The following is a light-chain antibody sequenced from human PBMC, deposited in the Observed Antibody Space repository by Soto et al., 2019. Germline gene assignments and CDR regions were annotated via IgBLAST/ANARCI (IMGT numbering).Light chain of an antibody. Sequence: EIVLTQSPGTPSLSPGERATLSCRASQSVSSSYLAWYQQKPGQAPRLLIYAASTRATGIPDRFSGSGSGTDFTLTISRLEPEDFAVYYCQQYGSSPKTFGQGTKVEIK. CDR3: QQYGSSPKT. CDR2: AAS. V-gene: IGKV3-20*01. J-gene: IGKJ1*01. CDR1: QSVSSSY.